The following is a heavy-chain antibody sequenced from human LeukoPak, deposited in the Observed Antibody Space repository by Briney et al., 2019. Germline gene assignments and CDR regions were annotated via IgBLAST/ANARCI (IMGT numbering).Heavy chain of an antibody. CDR1: GGTFTSYA. V-gene: IGHV1-69*13. CDR3: ARPLGSFDAFDI. J-gene: IGHJ3*02. D-gene: IGHD1-26*01. Sequence: ASVKVSCKASGGTFTSYAISWVRQAPGQGLEWMGGIIPIFGTANYAQKFQGRVTITADESTSTAYMELSSLRSEDTAVYYCARPLGSFDAFDIWGQGTMVTVSS. CDR2: IIPIFGTA.